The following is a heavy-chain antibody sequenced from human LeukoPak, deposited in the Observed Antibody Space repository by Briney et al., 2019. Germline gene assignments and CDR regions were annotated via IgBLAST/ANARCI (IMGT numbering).Heavy chain of an antibody. J-gene: IGHJ6*03. CDR3: AREGFMIVVVSYMDV. D-gene: IGHD3-22*01. V-gene: IGHV3-21*01. Sequence: PGGSLRLSCAASGFTFSSYSMNWVRQAPGKGLEWVSSISSSSSYIYYADSVKGRFTISRDNAKSSLYMNMNSLRAEGTAVYNCAREGFMIVVVSYMDVWGKGTTVTVSS. CDR1: GFTFSSYS. CDR2: ISSSSSYI.